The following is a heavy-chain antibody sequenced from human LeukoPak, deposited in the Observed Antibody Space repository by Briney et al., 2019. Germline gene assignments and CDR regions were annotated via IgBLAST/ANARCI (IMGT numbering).Heavy chain of an antibody. V-gene: IGHV6-1*01. CDR1: GDSVSSNSVT. CDR2: TYYRSTWYN. J-gene: IGHJ5*02. CDR3: ARRLTQYDCFDP. D-gene: IGHD2-2*01. Sequence: SQTLSLTCAISGDSVSSNSVTWNWIRQSPSRGLEWLGRTYYRSTWYNDYAVSVRGRITVNPDTPKNQFSLHLNSVTPGDTAVYYCARRLTQYDCFDPWGQGILVTISS.